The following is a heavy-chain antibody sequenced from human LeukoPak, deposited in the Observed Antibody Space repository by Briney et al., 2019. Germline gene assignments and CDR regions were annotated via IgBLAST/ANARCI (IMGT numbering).Heavy chain of an antibody. Sequence: PSETLSLTCTVSGGSISSSSYYWGWIRQPPGKGLEWIGSIYYSGSTYYNPSLKSRVTISVDTSKNQLSLKLSSVTAADTAVYYCARFRALIVVVPAAKVWFDPWGQGTLVTVSS. V-gene: IGHV4-39*01. CDR3: ARFRALIVVVPAAKVWFDP. D-gene: IGHD2-2*01. CDR2: IYYSGST. CDR1: GGSISSSSYY. J-gene: IGHJ5*02.